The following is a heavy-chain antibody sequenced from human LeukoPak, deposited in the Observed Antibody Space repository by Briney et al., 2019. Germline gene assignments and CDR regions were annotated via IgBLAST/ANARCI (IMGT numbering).Heavy chain of an antibody. CDR2: IRTKANGGTT. Sequence: RPGGSLRLSCSTSGFNFGDFAMSWVRQAPGKGLEWISLIRTKANGGTTEYAASVKGRFTMSRDDSKTTVYLQMNSLKNEDTAVYYCTGFDYWGQGTLVTVFS. J-gene: IGHJ4*02. CDR1: GFNFGDFA. V-gene: IGHV3-49*04. CDR3: TGFDY.